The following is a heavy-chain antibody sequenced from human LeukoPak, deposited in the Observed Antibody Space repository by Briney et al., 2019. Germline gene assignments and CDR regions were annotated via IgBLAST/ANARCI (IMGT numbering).Heavy chain of an antibody. J-gene: IGHJ4*02. D-gene: IGHD2-2*01. Sequence: PGGSLRLSCAASRFTSSSYGMHWVRQAPGKGLEWVAFIRFDGSTKYYADSVKGRYTISRDNSENTLYLQMNSLRAEDTAVYYCAKSSFCSSTSCYLPLDSWGQGTLVSVSS. V-gene: IGHV3-30*02. CDR3: AKSSFCSSTSCYLPLDS. CDR1: RFTSSSYG. CDR2: IRFDGSTK.